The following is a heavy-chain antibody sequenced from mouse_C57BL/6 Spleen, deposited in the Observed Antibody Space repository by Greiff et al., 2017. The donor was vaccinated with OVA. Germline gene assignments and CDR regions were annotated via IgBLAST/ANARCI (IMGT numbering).Heavy chain of an antibody. V-gene: IGHV1-64*01. CDR1: GYTFTSYW. CDR3: AKEAIGYGSSDWYFDV. CDR2: IHPNSGST. D-gene: IGHD1-1*01. J-gene: IGHJ1*03. Sequence: QVQLQQPGAELVKPGASVKLSCKASGYTFTSYWMHWVKQRPGQGLEWIGMIHPNSGSTNYNEKFKSKATLTVDKSSSTAYMQLSSLTSEDSAVYYCAKEAIGYGSSDWYFDVWGTGTTVTVSS.